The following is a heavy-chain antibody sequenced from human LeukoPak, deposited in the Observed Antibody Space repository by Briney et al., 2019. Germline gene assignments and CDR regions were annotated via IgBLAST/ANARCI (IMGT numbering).Heavy chain of an antibody. D-gene: IGHD3-3*01. V-gene: IGHV4-31*03. J-gene: IGHJ4*02. CDR3: ARATDFWSGYPILDY. CDR2: IYYSGST. Sequence: PSQTLSLTCTVSGGSISSGGYYRSWIRQHPGKGLEWIGYIYYSGSTYYNPSLKSRVTISVDTSKNQFSLKLSSVTAADTAVYYCARATDFWSGYPILDYWGQGTLVTVSS. CDR1: GGSISSGGYY.